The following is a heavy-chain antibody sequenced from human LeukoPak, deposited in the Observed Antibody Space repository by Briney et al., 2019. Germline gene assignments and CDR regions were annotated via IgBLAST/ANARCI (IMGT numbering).Heavy chain of an antibody. CDR3: ARGGYSDH. D-gene: IGHD2-21*01. CDR1: GGSFSGYY. Sequence: MPSETLSLTCAVYGGSFSGYYWSWIRQPPGKGLEWIGEINHSGSTNYNPSLKSRVTISVDTSKNQFSLKLSSVTAADTAVYYCARGGYSDHWGQGTLVTVSS. V-gene: IGHV4-34*01. J-gene: IGHJ4*02. CDR2: INHSGST.